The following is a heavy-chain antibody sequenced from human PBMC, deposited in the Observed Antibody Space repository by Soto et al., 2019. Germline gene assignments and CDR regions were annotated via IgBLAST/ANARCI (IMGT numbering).Heavy chain of an antibody. CDR2: IIPIFGTA. J-gene: IGHJ6*02. V-gene: IGHV1-69*01. CDR1: GGTFSSYA. CDR3: AIDYYDSSGYDENYYGMDV. Sequence: QVQLVQSGAEVKKPGSSVKVSCKASGGTFSSYAISWVRQAPGQGLEWMGGIIPIFGTANYAQKFQGRVTIPADESTSTASMELSSRRSEDTAVYYCAIDYYDSSGYDENYYGMDVWGQGSTFTVSS. D-gene: IGHD3-22*01.